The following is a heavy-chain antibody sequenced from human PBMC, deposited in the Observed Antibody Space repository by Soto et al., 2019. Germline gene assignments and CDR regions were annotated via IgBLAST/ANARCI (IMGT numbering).Heavy chain of an antibody. CDR2: IYTSGST. J-gene: IGHJ4*02. CDR1: GGSINSYY. D-gene: IGHD2-2*01. V-gene: IGHV4-4*07. CDR3: ARACSSNSCYDVFDY. Sequence: SETLSLTCTVSGGSINSYYWSWIRQPAGKGLEWIGRIYTSGSTNYNPSLKSRVTMSVDTSKNQFSLKLSSVTAADTAVYYCARACSSNSCYDVFDYWGQGTLVTVSS.